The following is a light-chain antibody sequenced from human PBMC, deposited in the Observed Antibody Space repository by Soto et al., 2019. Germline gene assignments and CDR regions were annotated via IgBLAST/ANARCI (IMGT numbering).Light chain of an antibody. V-gene: IGLV2-14*01. CDR1: SSDVGGYNY. J-gene: IGLJ1*01. CDR3: SSYTSSSTLV. Sequence: QSALTQPASVSGSPGQSITISCTGTSSDVGGYNYVSWYQQHPGKAPKLMIYEVCNRPSGVSNRFSGSKSGNTASLTISGLQAEDEADYYCSSYTSSSTLVFGPGTKLTVL. CDR2: EVC.